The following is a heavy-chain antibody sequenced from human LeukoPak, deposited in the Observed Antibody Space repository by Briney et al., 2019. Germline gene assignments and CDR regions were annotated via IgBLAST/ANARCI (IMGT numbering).Heavy chain of an antibody. CDR2: IYYSGST. CDR3: AKTYYDILTGYGGPYYMDV. J-gene: IGHJ6*03. V-gene: IGHV4-59*01. D-gene: IGHD3-9*01. CDR1: GGSISSYY. Sequence: SSETLSLTCTVSGGSISSYYWSWIRQPPGKGLEWIGYIYYSGSTNYNPSLKSRVTISVDTSKNQFSLKLSSVTAADTAVYYCAKTYYDILTGYGGPYYMDVWGKGTTVTVPS.